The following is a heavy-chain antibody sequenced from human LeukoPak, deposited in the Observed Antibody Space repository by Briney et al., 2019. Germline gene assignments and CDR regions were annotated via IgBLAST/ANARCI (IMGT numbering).Heavy chain of an antibody. V-gene: IGHV3-7*05. CDR3: ARKSSYGFA. J-gene: IGHJ4*02. CDR1: GFTFSSYG. CDR2: IKQDGSDK. Sequence: GGSLRLSCAASGFTFSSYGMHWVRQAPGKGLEWVANIKQDGSDKYYVDSVKGRFTISRDNAENSLSLQMNSLRAEDTAVYYCARKSSYGFAWGQGTLVTVSS. D-gene: IGHD5-18*01.